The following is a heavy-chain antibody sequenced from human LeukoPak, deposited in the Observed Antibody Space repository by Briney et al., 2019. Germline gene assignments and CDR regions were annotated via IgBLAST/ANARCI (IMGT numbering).Heavy chain of an antibody. Sequence: SVKVSCKASGGTFGSYAISWVRQAPGQGLEWMGGIIPIFGTANYAQKFQGRVTITADESTSTAYVELSSLRSEDTAVYYCARDRDIVVVPAATNYFDYWGQGTLVTVSS. V-gene: IGHV1-69*01. CDR1: GGTFGSYA. CDR2: IIPIFGTA. D-gene: IGHD2-2*01. J-gene: IGHJ4*02. CDR3: ARDRDIVVVPAATNYFDY.